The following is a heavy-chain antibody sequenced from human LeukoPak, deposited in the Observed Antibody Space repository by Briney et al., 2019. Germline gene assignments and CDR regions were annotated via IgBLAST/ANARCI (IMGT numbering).Heavy chain of an antibody. J-gene: IGHJ4*02. CDR3: ARLAVAGTSY. Sequence: ASVPVSCMPSVYTFTRYYMHWVRQAPGQGLEWMGWINPNSGGTNYAQKFQGRVTMTRDTSISTAYMELSRLRSDDTAVYYCARLAVAGTSYWGQGTLVTVSS. V-gene: IGHV1-2*02. D-gene: IGHD6-19*01. CDR1: VYTFTRYY. CDR2: INPNSGGT.